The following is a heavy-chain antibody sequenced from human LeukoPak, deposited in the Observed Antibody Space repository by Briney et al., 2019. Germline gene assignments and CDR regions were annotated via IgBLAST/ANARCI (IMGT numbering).Heavy chain of an antibody. CDR1: GYTFTSYY. V-gene: IGHV1-46*01. Sequence: ASVKVSCKASGYTFTSYYMHWVRQAPGQGLEWMGIINPSGGSTSYAQKFQGWVTMTGDTSISTAYMELSRLRSDDTAVYYCARDVSENYYGSGEYYGMDVWGQGTTVTVSS. CDR3: ARDVSENYYGSGEYYGMDV. J-gene: IGHJ6*02. CDR2: INPSGGST. D-gene: IGHD3-10*01.